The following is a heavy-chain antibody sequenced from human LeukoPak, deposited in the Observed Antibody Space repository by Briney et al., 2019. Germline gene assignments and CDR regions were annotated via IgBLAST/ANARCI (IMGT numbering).Heavy chain of an antibody. CDR2: TYYRSKWSS. CDR1: GDSVSNTNVV. CDR3: ARGLDYYFDY. J-gene: IGHJ4*02. D-gene: IGHD3-9*01. V-gene: IGHV6-1*01. Sequence: SQTLSLTCAISGDSVSNTNVVWNWIRLSPSRGLEWLGRTYYRSKWSSDFAVSVRSRITITSDTSKNQFSLQLNSVTPEDTAVYYCARGLDYYFDYWGQGTLVTVSS.